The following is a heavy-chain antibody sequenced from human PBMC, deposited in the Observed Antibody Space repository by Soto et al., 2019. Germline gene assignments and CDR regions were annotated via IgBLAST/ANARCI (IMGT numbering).Heavy chain of an antibody. Sequence: EVQLVESGGGLVKPGGSLRLSCAASGFTFSSYSMNWVRQAPGKGLEWVSSISSSSSYIYYADSVKGRFTISRDNAKNSLYLQMNSLRAEDTAVYYCARDDSGIGGMDVWGQGTTVTVSS. V-gene: IGHV3-21*01. D-gene: IGHD3-22*01. J-gene: IGHJ6*02. CDR3: ARDDSGIGGMDV. CDR2: ISSSSSYI. CDR1: GFTFSSYS.